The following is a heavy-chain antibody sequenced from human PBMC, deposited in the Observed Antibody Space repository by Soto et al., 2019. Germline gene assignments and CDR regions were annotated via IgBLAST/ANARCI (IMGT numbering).Heavy chain of an antibody. D-gene: IGHD3-10*01. J-gene: IGHJ4*02. Sequence: GGSLRLSCAASGFTFSSYAMSWVRQAPGKGLEWVSAISGSGGSTYYADSVKGRFAISRDNSKNTLYLQMNSLRAEDTAVYYCAKDLLNYYGSGSYGLSDYWGQGTLVTSPQ. CDR3: AKDLLNYYGSGSYGLSDY. V-gene: IGHV3-23*01. CDR1: GFTFSSYA. CDR2: ISGSGGST.